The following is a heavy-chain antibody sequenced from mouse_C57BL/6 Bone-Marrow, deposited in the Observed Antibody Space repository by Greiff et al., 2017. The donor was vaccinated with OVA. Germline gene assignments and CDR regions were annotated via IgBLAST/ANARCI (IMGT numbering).Heavy chain of an antibody. J-gene: IGHJ2*01. Sequence: VQLQQSGPVLVKPGASVKMSCKASGYTFTDYYMNWVKQSHGKSLEWIGVINPYNGGTSYNRKFKGKATLTVDKSSSTAYMELNSLTSEDSAVYYCARDYYYGSSYFWGQGTTLTVSS. CDR2: INPYNGGT. CDR1: GYTFTDYY. CDR3: ARDYYYGSSYF. D-gene: IGHD1-1*01. V-gene: IGHV1-19*01.